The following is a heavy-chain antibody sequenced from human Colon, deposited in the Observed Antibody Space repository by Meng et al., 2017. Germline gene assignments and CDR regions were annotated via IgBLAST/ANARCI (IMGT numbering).Heavy chain of an antibody. Sequence: GESRKISCAAAGFTFSSYWMSWVRQAPGKGLEWVANIKQDGSEKYYVDSVKGRFTISRDNDKNSLYLQMNSLRAEDTAVYYCARGGSGWYYFDYWGQGTLVTVSS. CDR2: IKQDGSEK. J-gene: IGHJ4*02. CDR3: ARGGSGWYYFDY. V-gene: IGHV3-7*01. D-gene: IGHD6-19*01. CDR1: GFTFSSYW.